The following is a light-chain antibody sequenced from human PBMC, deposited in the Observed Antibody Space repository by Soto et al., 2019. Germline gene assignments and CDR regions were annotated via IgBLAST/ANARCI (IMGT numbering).Light chain of an antibody. CDR1: QSVSSN. CDR2: RAS. CDR3: QQYHNLWT. J-gene: IGKJ1*01. Sequence: EIVLTQSPATLSLSPGERAALSCGASQSVSSNVAWFQQRPGQAPRLLIYRASTRATGTPARFSGSGSGTEFTLTITSLQSEDFALYYCQQYHNLWTFGQGTKVDIK. V-gene: IGKV3-15*01.